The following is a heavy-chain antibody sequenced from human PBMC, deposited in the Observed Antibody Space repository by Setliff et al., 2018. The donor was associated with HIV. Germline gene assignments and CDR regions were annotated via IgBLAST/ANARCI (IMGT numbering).Heavy chain of an antibody. Sequence: ASVKVSCKASGYTFTSYYIYWVRQAPGQGLQWMGIINPGDGSTIYAQKFQGRVTITADESTSTAYMELSSLRSEDTAVYYCARGLSFYDPGGFDYWGQGTLVTV. V-gene: IGHV1-46*01. CDR1: GYTFTSYY. CDR2: INPGDGST. D-gene: IGHD3-22*01. CDR3: ARGLSFYDPGGFDY. J-gene: IGHJ4*02.